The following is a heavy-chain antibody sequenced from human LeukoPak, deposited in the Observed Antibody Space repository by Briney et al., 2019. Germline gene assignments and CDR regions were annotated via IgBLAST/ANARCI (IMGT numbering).Heavy chain of an antibody. V-gene: IGHV3-21*01. CDR2: ISSSSSFR. Sequence: PGGSLRLSXAASGFNFSSYSMNWVRQAPGKGLEWVSSISSSSSFRYYADSVKGRFTISRDNAKNSLYLQMNSLRAEETAVYYCARESSGYFYWGQGTLVTVSS. CDR3: ARESSGYFY. J-gene: IGHJ4*02. CDR1: GFNFSSYS. D-gene: IGHD3-22*01.